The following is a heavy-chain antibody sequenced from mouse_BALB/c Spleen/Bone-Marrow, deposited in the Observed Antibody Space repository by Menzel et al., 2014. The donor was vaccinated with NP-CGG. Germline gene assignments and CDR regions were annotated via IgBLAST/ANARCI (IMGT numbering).Heavy chain of an antibody. CDR1: GYTFTNYW. CDR2: IYPSDSYT. CDR3: TRWLPYAMDY. Sequence: QVQLKESGAELVRPGASVKLSCKASGYTFTNYWINWVKQRPGQGLEWIGNIYPSDSYTNYNQKFKDKATLTVDKSSSTAYMQLSSPTSEDSAVYYCTRWLPYAMDYWGQGTSATVSS. D-gene: IGHD2-2*01. V-gene: IGHV1-69*02. J-gene: IGHJ4*01.